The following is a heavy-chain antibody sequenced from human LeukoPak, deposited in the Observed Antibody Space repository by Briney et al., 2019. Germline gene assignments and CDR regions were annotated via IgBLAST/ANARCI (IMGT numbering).Heavy chain of an antibody. V-gene: IGHV1-69*13. CDR1: GGTFSSYA. J-gene: IGHJ3*02. D-gene: IGHD3-22*01. CDR3: ARSRGRGGDSSGHDAFDI. CDR2: IIPIFGTA. Sequence: SVKVSCKASGGTFSSYAISWVRQAPGQGLEWMGGIIPIFGTANYAQKFQGRVTITADESTSTAYMELSSLRSEDTAVYYCARSRGRGGDSSGHDAFDIWGQGTMVTVSS.